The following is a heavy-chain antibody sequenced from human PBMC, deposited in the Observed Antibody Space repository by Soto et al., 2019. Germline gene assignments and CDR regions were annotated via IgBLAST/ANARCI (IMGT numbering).Heavy chain of an antibody. CDR2: IIPILGIA. CDR1: GGTFSSYT. CDR3: ARPFNYCSSTSCYADDAFDI. J-gene: IGHJ3*02. D-gene: IGHD2-2*01. V-gene: IGHV1-69*02. Sequence: QVQLVQSGAEVKKPGSSVKVSCKASGGTFSSYTISWVRQAPGQGLEWMGRIIPILGIANYAQKFQGRVTITADKSTSTAYMELSSLRSEDTAVYYCARPFNYCSSTSCYADDAFDIWGQGTMVTVSS.